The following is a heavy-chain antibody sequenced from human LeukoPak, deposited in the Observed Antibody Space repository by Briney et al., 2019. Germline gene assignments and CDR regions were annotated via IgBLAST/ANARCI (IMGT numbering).Heavy chain of an antibody. CDR1: GFTFSSYW. Sequence: GGSLRLSFAAPGFTFSSYWMAWVRQVPGQGPEWVANIKQDESEKYYVDSVKGRFTISRDNAKNSLFLQMNSLRVEDTAVYYCARDALGSLDYWGQGTLVTVSS. V-gene: IGHV3-7*01. CDR2: IKQDESEK. D-gene: IGHD3-16*01. J-gene: IGHJ4*02. CDR3: ARDALGSLDY.